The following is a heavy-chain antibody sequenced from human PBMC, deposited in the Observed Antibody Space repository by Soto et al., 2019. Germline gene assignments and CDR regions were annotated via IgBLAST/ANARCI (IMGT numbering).Heavy chain of an antibody. CDR2: IIPILGIA. Sequence: ASVKVSCKASGGTFSSYTISWVRQAPGQGLEWMGRIIPILGIANYAQKFQGRVTITADKSTSTAYMELSSLRSEDTAVYYCARDLETRAAAGNVGVERLYYYYYMDVWGKGTTVTVSS. V-gene: IGHV1-69*04. CDR1: GGTFSSYT. J-gene: IGHJ6*03. D-gene: IGHD6-13*01. CDR3: ARDLETRAAAGNVGVERLYYYYYMDV.